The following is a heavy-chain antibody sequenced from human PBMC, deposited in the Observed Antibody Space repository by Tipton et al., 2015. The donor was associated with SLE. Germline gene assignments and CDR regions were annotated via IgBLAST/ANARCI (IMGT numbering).Heavy chain of an antibody. D-gene: IGHD6-13*01. CDR3: ARGGIAARWFDP. Sequence: SLRLSCAASGFTFSTYSMNWVRQAPGKGLEWVSSISSTSYIFYADSLKGRFTISRDNAKNSLYLQMNSLRAEDTAVYYCARGGIAARWFDPWGQGTLVTVSS. CDR1: GFTFSTYS. V-gene: IGHV3-21*01. CDR2: ISSTSYI. J-gene: IGHJ5*02.